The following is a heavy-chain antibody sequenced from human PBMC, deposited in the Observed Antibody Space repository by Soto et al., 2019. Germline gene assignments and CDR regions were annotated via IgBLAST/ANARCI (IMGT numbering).Heavy chain of an antibody. CDR1: GVSISTYY. CDR2: VFYSGNT. V-gene: IGHV4-59*01. Sequence: QVQLQESGPGLVKPSETLSLTCTVSGVSISTYYWTWIRQPPGKGLEWIGQVFYSGNTNYNPSLTSRVTISVGASRNQFSLRLSSVTAADTAMYYCASRDYNDAFDIWGQGTLVTVSS. CDR3: ASRDYNDAFDI. J-gene: IGHJ3*02. D-gene: IGHD4-4*01.